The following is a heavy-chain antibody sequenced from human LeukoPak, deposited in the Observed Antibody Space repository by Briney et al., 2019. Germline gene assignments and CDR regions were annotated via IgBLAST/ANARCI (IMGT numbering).Heavy chain of an antibody. CDR2: ISSSSSYI. J-gene: IGHJ3*02. CDR3: AREGRVTVGATRWNAFDI. Sequence: GGSLRLSCAASGFTFSSYSMNWVREAPGKGLEWVSSISSSSSYIFYADSVKGRFTISRDNAKNSLYLQMNSLRAEDTAVYYCAREGRVTVGATRWNAFDIWGQGTMVTVSS. D-gene: IGHD1-26*01. V-gene: IGHV3-21*01. CDR1: GFTFSSYS.